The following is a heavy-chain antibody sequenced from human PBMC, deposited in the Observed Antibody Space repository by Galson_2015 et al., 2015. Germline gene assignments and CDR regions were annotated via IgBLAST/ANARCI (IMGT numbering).Heavy chain of an antibody. V-gene: IGHV3-74*01. J-gene: IGHJ4*02. CDR3: ARAPRNYGASGFDY. CDR1: GFTFSSYW. D-gene: IGHD4-11*01. CDR2: INSDASST. Sequence: SLRLSCAASGFTFSSYWMHWVRQAPGKGLVWVARINSDASSTTYADSVRGRFTISRDNAKNTLYVQTNSLRAEDTAMYYCARAPRNYGASGFDYWGQGTLVTVSS.